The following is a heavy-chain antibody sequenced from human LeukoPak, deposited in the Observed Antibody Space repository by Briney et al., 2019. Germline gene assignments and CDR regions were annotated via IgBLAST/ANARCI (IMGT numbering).Heavy chain of an antibody. CDR2: IAYDGNNT. D-gene: IGHD1-1*01. V-gene: IGHV3-30*18. Sequence: GGSLRLSCVASGFIFSDYGIQWVRQAPGKGLEWVAVIAYDGNNTYYGDSVRGRFTISRDNSKKMVYLEMNSLRVEDTAVYYCAKTGMLRRVGYLDVWGKGAAVIVSS. J-gene: IGHJ6*04. CDR3: AKTGMLRRVGYLDV. CDR1: GFIFSDYG.